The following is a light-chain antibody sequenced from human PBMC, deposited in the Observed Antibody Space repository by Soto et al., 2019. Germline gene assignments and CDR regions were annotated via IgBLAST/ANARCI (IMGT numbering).Light chain of an antibody. Sequence: DIQMTQSPSSLFASVGDRVTVTCRASQTINTFLNWYHQKPWKDPKLLIYGASSLQSGFPSRFSGGGSGTTFTLTINSLQPEDFVIYYCQQSHSSPRTFGQGTTV. V-gene: IGKV1-39*01. CDR2: GAS. CDR3: QQSHSSPRT. CDR1: QTINTF. J-gene: IGKJ1*01.